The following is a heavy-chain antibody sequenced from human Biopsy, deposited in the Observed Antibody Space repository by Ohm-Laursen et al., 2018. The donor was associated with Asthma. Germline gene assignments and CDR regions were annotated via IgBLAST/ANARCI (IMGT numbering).Heavy chain of an antibody. CDR2: IYKSGQV. Sequence: TLSLTCTVSGGSISSNFYYWGWIRQPPGKGLEWIGNIYKSGQVYYNLSLKSRVTISVDTSKNQFSLQLRSVTAADTAVYFCVRHQYSSSWSTFDYWGQGALVTVSS. D-gene: IGHD3-22*01. V-gene: IGHV4-39*01. J-gene: IGHJ4*02. CDR3: VRHQYSSSWSTFDY. CDR1: GGSISSNFYY.